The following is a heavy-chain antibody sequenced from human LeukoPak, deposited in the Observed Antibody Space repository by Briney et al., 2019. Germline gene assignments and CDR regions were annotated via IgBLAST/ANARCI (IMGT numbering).Heavy chain of an antibody. D-gene: IGHD5-12*01. CDR3: ARGPATIPNYYYYYMDV. V-gene: IGHV4-59*01. J-gene: IGHJ6*03. CDR1: GGSISSYY. CDR2: IYYSGST. Sequence: SETLSLTCTVSGGSISSYYWSWSRQPPGKGLEWIGYIYYSGSTNYNPSLKSRVTISVDTSKNQFSLKLSSVTAADTAVYYCARGPATIPNYYYYYMDVWGKGTTVTVSS.